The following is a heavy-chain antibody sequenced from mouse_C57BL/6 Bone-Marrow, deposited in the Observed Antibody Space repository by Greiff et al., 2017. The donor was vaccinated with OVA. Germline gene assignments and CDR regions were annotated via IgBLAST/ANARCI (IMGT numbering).Heavy chain of an antibody. CDR3: ARGDYSIPYYAMDY. CDR2: IYPGSGST. J-gene: IGHJ4*01. Sequence: QVQLKQSGAELVKPGASVKMSCKASGYTFTSYWITWVKQRPGQGLEWIGDIYPGSGSTNYNEKFKSKATLTVDTSSSTAYMQLSSLTSEDSAVYYCARGDYSIPYYAMDYWGQGTSVTVSS. CDR1: GYTFTSYW. V-gene: IGHV1-55*01. D-gene: IGHD2-5*01.